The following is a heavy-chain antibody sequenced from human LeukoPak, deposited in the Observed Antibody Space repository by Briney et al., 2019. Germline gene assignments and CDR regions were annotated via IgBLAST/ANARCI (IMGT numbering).Heavy chain of an antibody. V-gene: IGHV3-15*01. D-gene: IGHD3-22*01. Sequence: PGGSLRLSCAASGFTFSNAWMSWVRQAPGKGLERVGRIKSKTDGGTTDYAAPVKGRFTISRDDSKNTVYLQMNSLKTEDTAVYYCTTVRFSVKSPIPMIVSFFDYWGQGTLVTVSS. CDR3: TTVRFSVKSPIPMIVSFFDY. CDR2: IKSKTDGGTT. J-gene: IGHJ4*02. CDR1: GFTFSNAW.